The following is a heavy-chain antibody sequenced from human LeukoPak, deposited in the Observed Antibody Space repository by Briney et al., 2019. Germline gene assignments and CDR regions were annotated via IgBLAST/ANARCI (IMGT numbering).Heavy chain of an antibody. V-gene: IGHV1-69*05. CDR3: ARDSRLATYYDFWSGYYSEYFDY. CDR1: GGTLSSYA. CDR2: IIPIFGTA. Sequence: SVKVSCKASGGTLSSYAISWVRQAPGQGLEWLGRIIPIFGTANYAQKFQGRVTITTDESTSTAYMELSSLRSEDTAVYYCARDSRLATYYDFWSGYYSEYFDYWGQGTLLTVSS. D-gene: IGHD3-3*01. J-gene: IGHJ4*02.